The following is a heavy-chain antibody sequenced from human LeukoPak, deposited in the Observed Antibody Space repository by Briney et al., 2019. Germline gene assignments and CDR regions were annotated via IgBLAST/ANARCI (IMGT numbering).Heavy chain of an antibody. CDR3: AVWRGHVDFWSGPFDY. CDR1: GYTFTSYG. CDR2: INPNSGGT. Sequence: GASVKVSCKASGYTFTSYGISWVRQAPGQGLEWMGWINPNSGGTNYAQKFQGRVTMTRDTSISTAYMELSRLRSDDTAVYYCAVWRGHVDFWSGPFDYWGQGTLVTVSS. V-gene: IGHV1-2*02. J-gene: IGHJ4*02. D-gene: IGHD3-3*01.